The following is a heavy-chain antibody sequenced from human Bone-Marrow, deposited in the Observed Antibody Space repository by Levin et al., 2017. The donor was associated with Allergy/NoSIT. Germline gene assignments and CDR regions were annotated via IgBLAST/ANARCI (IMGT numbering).Heavy chain of an antibody. J-gene: IGHJ4*02. Sequence: GGSLRLSCAASGFIFSSFGMHWVRQAPGKGLEWAAVISYDGSDKYYADSVKGRFTISRDGSRNTLYLQMNSLRPEDTAIYYCAKDVVFGTSSWSFESWGQGTLVTVSS. V-gene: IGHV3-30*18. CDR1: GFIFSSFG. CDR2: ISYDGSDK. D-gene: IGHD6-13*01. CDR3: AKDVVFGTSSWSFES.